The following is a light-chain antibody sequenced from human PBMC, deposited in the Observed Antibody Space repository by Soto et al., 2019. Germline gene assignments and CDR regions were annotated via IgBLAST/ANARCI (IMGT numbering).Light chain of an antibody. CDR2: SNN. J-gene: IGLJ1*01. Sequence: QSVLTQPPSASGAPGQRVTISCSGSTSNIGSITVNWYQQLHGTAPKLRMYSNNQRPSGVPDRFSGSKSGTSASLAISGLQSEDEADYYCAAWDDSLEGYVFGTGTKLTVL. CDR3: AAWDDSLEGYV. V-gene: IGLV1-44*01. CDR1: TSNIGSIT.